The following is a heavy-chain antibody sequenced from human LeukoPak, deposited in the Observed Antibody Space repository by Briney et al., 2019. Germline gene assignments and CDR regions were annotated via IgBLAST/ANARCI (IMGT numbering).Heavy chain of an antibody. D-gene: IGHD2-2*01. Sequence: SETLSLTCTVSGGSISSYYWSWIRQPPGKGLEWIGYIYYSGSTNYNPSLKSRVTISVDTSKNQFSLKLSSVTAADTAVYYCARQVTSYYFDYWAREPWSPSPQ. CDR3: ARQVTSYYFDY. J-gene: IGHJ4*02. CDR2: IYYSGST. V-gene: IGHV4-59*08. CDR1: GGSISSYY.